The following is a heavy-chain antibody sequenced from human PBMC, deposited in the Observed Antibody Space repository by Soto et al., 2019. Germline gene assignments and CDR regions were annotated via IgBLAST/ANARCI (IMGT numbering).Heavy chain of an antibody. CDR2: INDSGGTK. V-gene: IGHV3-23*01. J-gene: IGHJ3*01. Sequence: GGSFPLSGAASGVIFIIFAVSWLRHAPGKVLEWAAHINDSGGTKHSADSVKGRFTLPRDNSKNTLYLQMNRLGAEDTAIYYCANAMWAMFGAYYFWG. CDR1: GVIFIIFA. D-gene: IGHD3-10*02. CDR3: ANAMWAMFGAYYF.